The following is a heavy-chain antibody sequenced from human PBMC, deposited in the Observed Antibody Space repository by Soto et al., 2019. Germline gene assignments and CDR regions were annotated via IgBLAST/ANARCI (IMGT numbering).Heavy chain of an antibody. CDR3: ARETSSSWYRAPYYYYGMDV. CDR2: IYYSGST. D-gene: IGHD6-13*01. V-gene: IGHV4-31*03. CDR1: GGSISSGGYY. Sequence: SETLSLTCTVSGGSISSGGYYWSWIRQHPGKGLEWIGYIYYSGSTYYNPSLKSRVTISVDTSKNQFSLKLSSVTAADTAVYYCARETSSSWYRAPYYYYGMDVWGQGTTVT. J-gene: IGHJ6*02.